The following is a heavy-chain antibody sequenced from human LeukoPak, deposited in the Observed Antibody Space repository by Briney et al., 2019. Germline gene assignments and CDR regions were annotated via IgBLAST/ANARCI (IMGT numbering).Heavy chain of an antibody. CDR2: ISNSSSYI. CDR3: AGTYYYYNGMDV. V-gene: IGHV3-21*01. J-gene: IGHJ6*01. Sequence: GGSLRLSCAASGFTFSSYSMNWVRQAPGKGLEWVSFISNSSSYIYYADSVKGRFTISRDNAKNSLYLQMNSLRAEDTAVYYCAGTYYYYNGMDVWGKGTTVTDCS. CDR1: GFTFSSYS.